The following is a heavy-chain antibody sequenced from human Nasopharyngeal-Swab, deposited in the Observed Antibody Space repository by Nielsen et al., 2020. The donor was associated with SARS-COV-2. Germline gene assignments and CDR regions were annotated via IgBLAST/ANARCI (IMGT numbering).Heavy chain of an antibody. J-gene: IGHJ4*02. V-gene: IGHV6-1*01. CDR2: TYYRSQWYF. D-gene: IGHD1-14*01. CDR1: GDSVSSNSAA. CDR3: ARIAQAAEPH. Sequence: SQTLSLTCAISGDSVSSNSAAWSWVRQSPSRGLEWLERTYYRSQWYFNYAASVKGRITINPDTSNNQFSLQLSSVTPEDTAVYYCARIAQAAEPHWGQGTLVTVSS.